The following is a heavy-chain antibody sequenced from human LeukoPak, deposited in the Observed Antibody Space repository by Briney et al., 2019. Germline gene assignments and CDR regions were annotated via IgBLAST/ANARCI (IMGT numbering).Heavy chain of an antibody. CDR3: AKVFSAWGPLDY. CDR2: ISGSGGTT. D-gene: IGHD6-19*01. V-gene: IGHV3-23*01. CDR1: GFTFSSYA. J-gene: IGHJ4*02. Sequence: GGSLRLSCAASGFTFSSYAMTWVRQAPGRGLEWVSVISGSGGTTYYADSVKGRFTISRDNSKNTLYLRMNSLRAEDTALYYCAKVFSAWGPLDYWGQGTLVTVSS.